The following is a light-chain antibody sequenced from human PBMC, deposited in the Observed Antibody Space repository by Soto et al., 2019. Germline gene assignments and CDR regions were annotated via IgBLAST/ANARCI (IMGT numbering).Light chain of an antibody. CDR1: SSDVGGYNY. J-gene: IGLJ2*01. CDR3: SSYTSSNTVI. Sequence: QSALTQPASVSGSPGQSITISCTGTSSDVGGYNYVSWYQQYPGKAPKLMIYEVSNRPSGVSNHFSASKSGNTASLTISGLQAEDEADYYCSSYTSSNTVIFGGETKLTVL. V-gene: IGLV2-14*01. CDR2: EVS.